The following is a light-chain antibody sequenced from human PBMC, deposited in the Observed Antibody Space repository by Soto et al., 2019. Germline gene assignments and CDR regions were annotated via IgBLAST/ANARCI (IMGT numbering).Light chain of an antibody. CDR3: HQYNNWPPIT. V-gene: IGKV3-20*01. Sequence: EIVLTQSPGTLSLSPGERATLSCRASHSVSSSYLAWYQQKPGQAPRLLIYGASSRATGIPDRFSGSGSGTDFTLTMSSLQSEDFAVYFCHQYNNWPPITFGQGTRLEIK. CDR1: HSVSSSY. J-gene: IGKJ5*01. CDR2: GAS.